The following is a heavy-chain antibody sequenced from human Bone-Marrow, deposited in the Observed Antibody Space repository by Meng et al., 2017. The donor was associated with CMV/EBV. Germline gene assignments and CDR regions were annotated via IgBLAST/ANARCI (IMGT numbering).Heavy chain of an antibody. J-gene: IGHJ6*02. CDR2: ISWDGTNK. CDR1: GGPFTGYY. D-gene: IGHD2-2*01. V-gene: IGHV3-30*19. CDR3: ARDGLRRYQPEYYYYGLDV. Sequence: LSLTCAVYGGPFTGYYWNWVRQAPGMGLEWVALISWDGTNKYYADSVRGRFTISRDNSKNTLYLQMNSLRAEDTAVYYCARDGLRRYQPEYYYYGLDVWGQGTTVTVSS.